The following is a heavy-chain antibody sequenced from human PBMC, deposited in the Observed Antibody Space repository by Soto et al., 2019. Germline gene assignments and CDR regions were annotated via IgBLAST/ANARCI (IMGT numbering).Heavy chain of an antibody. CDR1: GGSISGGGYY. V-gene: IGHV4-31*03. CDR3: ARGTEAAFYNYGMDV. CDR2: IYYSGST. J-gene: IGHJ6*02. D-gene: IGHD1-1*01. Sequence: QVQLQQSGPGLVKPSQTLSLTCTVSGGSISGGGYYWSWIRQHPGKGLEWIGYIYYSGSTYYTPSLKSRVIISLDTSKNQFSLTLSSVTAADTAGYYCARGTEAAFYNYGMDVWGQGTTVTVSS.